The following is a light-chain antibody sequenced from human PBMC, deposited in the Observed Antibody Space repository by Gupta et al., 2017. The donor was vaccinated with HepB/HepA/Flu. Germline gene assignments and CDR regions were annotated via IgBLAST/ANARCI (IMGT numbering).Light chain of an antibody. CDR2: AAS. CDR1: QSVSRN. J-gene: IGKJ4*01. V-gene: IGKV3-15*01. Sequence: ETLMTQSPATLSVSPGERVTLSCRASQSVSRNLAWYQKKTGQAPRLLIYAASTRATGIPARFIGSGSETEFTLTISSLQSEDFAVYYCQQYDGRPPLTFGGGTKVEIK. CDR3: QQYDGRPPLT.